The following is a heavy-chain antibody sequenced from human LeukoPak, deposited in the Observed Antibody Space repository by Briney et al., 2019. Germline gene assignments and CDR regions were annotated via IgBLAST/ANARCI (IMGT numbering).Heavy chain of an antibody. CDR1: GFTFSSYS. V-gene: IGHV4-59*01. CDR2: IYYSGST. D-gene: IGHD6-19*01. Sequence: PGGSLRLSCAASGFTFSSYSMNWVRQAPGKGLGWIGYIYYSGSTNYNPSLKSRVTISVDTSKNQFSLKLSSVTAADTAVYYCARDPGYSSGGHDAFDIWGQGTMVTVSS. CDR3: ARDPGYSSGGHDAFDI. J-gene: IGHJ3*02.